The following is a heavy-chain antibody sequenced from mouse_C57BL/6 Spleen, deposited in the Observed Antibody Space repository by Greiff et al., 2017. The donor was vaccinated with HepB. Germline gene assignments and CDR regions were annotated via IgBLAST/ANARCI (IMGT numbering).Heavy chain of an antibody. D-gene: IGHD3-1*01. CDR2: ISDGGSYT. J-gene: IGHJ3*01. CDR1: GFTFSSYA. CDR3: ARGANSGSWFAY. V-gene: IGHV5-4*01. Sequence: EVQGVESGGGLVKPGGSLKLSCAASGFTFSSYAMSWVRQTPEKRLEWVATISDGGSYTYYPDNVKGRFTISRDNAKNNLYLQMSHLKSEDTAMYYCARGANSGSWFAYWGQGTLVTVSA.